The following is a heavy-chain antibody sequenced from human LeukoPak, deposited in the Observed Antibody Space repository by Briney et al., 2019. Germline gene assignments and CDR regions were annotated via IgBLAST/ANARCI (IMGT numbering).Heavy chain of an antibody. J-gene: IGHJ4*02. Sequence: GGSLRLSCAASGFTFSSYAMHWVRQAPGKGLEWVAVISYDGSNKYYADSVKGRFTISRDNSKNTLYLQMNCLRAEDTAVYYCARDCSSTSCDWGQGTLVTVSS. CDR2: ISYDGSNK. CDR3: ARDCSSTSCD. D-gene: IGHD2-2*01. CDR1: GFTFSSYA. V-gene: IGHV3-30*04.